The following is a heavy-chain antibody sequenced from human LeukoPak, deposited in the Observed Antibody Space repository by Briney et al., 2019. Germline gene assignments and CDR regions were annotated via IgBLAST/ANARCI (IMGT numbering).Heavy chain of an antibody. CDR1: GFTFSSYS. CDR3: AVNSIVVVPAAMIERAFDI. D-gene: IGHD2-2*01. Sequence: GGSLRLSCAASGFTFSSYSMNWVRQAPGKGLEWVSSISSSSSYIYYADSVKGRFTISRDNAKNSLYLQMNSLRAEDTAVYYCAVNSIVVVPAAMIERAFDIWGQGTMVTVSS. CDR2: ISSSSSYI. V-gene: IGHV3-21*01. J-gene: IGHJ3*02.